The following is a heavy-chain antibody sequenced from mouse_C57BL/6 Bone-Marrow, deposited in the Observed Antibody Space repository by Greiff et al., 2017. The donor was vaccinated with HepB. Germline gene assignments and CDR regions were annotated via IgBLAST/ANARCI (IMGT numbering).Heavy chain of an antibody. D-gene: IGHD2-1*01. Sequence: EVQGVESGGDLVKPGGSLKLSCAASGFTFSSYGMSWVRQTPDKRLEWVATISSGGSYTYYPDSVKGRFTISRDNAKNTLYLQMSSLKSEDTAMYYCTRVEYYGNYGFDYWGQGTTLTVSS. CDR3: TRVEYYGNYGFDY. CDR2: ISSGGSYT. J-gene: IGHJ2*01. CDR1: GFTFSSYG. V-gene: IGHV5-6*01.